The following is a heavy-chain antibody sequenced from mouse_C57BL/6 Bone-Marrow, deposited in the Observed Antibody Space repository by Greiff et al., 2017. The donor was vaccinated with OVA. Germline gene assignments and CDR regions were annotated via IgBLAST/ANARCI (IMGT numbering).Heavy chain of an antibody. CDR3: ARGDYYYGSSWTWFAY. CDR2: IYPRSGNT. Sequence: QVQLQQSGAELARPGASVKLSCKASGYTFTSYGISWVKQRTGQGLEWIGEIYPRSGNTYYNEKFKGKATLTADKSSSTAYMELRSLTSEDSAVYFCARGDYYYGSSWTWFAYWGQGTLVTVSA. CDR1: GYTFTSYG. J-gene: IGHJ3*01. V-gene: IGHV1-81*01. D-gene: IGHD1-1*01.